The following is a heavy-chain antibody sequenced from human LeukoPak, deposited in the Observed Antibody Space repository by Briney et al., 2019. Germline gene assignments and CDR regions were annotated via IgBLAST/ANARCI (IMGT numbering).Heavy chain of an antibody. J-gene: IGHJ4*02. CDR2: IYYSGST. CDR3: ARGGSPHYFDS. V-gene: IGHV4-59*08. D-gene: IGHD1-26*01. Sequence: SETLSLTCTVSGGSISSYYWSWIRQPPGKGLEWIGYIYYSGSTNYNPSLKSRVTISVDTSKNQFSLKLSSVTAADTAVYYCARGGSPHYFDSWGQGTLVTVSS. CDR1: GGSISSYY.